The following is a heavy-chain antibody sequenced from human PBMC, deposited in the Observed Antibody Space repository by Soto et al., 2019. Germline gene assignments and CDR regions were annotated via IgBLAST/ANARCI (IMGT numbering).Heavy chain of an antibody. V-gene: IGHV3-48*03. CDR1: GFTFSSYE. D-gene: IGHD3-16*01. CDR3: ARGYDYAQGGPIGI. Sequence: PGGSLRLSCASSGFTFSSYEMNWVRQAPGKGLEWVSYISSSGSTIYYADSVKGRFTISRDNAKSSLYLQMNSLRAEDTAVYYCARGYDYAQGGPIGIWGQGTMVTVSS. CDR2: ISSSGSTI. J-gene: IGHJ3*02.